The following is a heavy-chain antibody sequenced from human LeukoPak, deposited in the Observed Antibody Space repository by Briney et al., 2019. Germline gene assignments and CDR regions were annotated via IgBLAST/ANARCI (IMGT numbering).Heavy chain of an antibody. CDR1: GGSISSSSYY. CDR3: ARSASDYAWFDP. V-gene: IGHV4-39*01. D-gene: IGHD4-17*01. CDR2: IYYSGST. J-gene: IGHJ5*02. Sequence: SETLPLTCTVSGGSISSSSYYCGWIRQPPGKGLEWIGRIYYSGSTYYNTSLKSRVTISVDTSKNQFSLKLSSVTAADTPVNYWARSASDYAWFDPWGQGTLVTVSS.